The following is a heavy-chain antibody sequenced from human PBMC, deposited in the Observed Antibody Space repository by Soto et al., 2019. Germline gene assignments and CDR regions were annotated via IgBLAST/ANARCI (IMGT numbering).Heavy chain of an antibody. CDR2: IYYSGST. J-gene: IGHJ4*02. D-gene: IGHD3-10*01. V-gene: IGHV4-39*01. Sequence: SETLSLTCTVSGGSISSSSYYWGWIRQPPGKGLEWIGSIYYSGSTYYNPSLKSRVTISVDTSKNQFSLKLNSMTAADTAVYYCARHNYGSGSTYFDYWAREPWSPSPQ. CDR3: ARHNYGSGSTYFDY. CDR1: GGSISSSSYY.